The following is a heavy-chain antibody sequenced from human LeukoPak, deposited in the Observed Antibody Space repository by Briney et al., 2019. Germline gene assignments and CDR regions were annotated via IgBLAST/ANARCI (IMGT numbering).Heavy chain of an antibody. J-gene: IGHJ6*03. V-gene: IGHV3-21*01. D-gene: IGHD3-9*01. CDR2: ISTSSSYI. CDR3: ARDRDILTGYYCYYYYMDV. Sequence: GGSLRLSCAASGSTFSIYWMSWVRQPPGRGREWVSSISTSSSYIYYADSVKGRFTIYRDNAKNSLYLQMNSQRAEDTAVYYCARDRDILTGYYCYYYYMDVWGKGTTVTIS. CDR1: GSTFSIYW.